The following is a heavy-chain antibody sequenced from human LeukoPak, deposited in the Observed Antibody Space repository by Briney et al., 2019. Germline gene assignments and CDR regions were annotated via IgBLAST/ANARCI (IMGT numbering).Heavy chain of an antibody. CDR3: AREGVGRDRYSSKYHREYYFDY. D-gene: IGHD6-13*01. V-gene: IGHV4-4*07. CDR2: IYTSGST. CDR1: GYSISSGYY. Sequence: SETLSLTCTVSGYSISSGYYWSWIRQPAGKGLEWIGRIYTSGSTNYNPSLKSRVTMSVDTSKNQFSLKLSSVTAADTAVYYCAREGVGRDRYSSKYHREYYFDYWGQGTLVTVSS. J-gene: IGHJ4*02.